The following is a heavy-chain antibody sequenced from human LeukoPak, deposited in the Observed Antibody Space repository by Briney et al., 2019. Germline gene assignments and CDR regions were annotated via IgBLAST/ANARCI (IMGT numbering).Heavy chain of an antibody. J-gene: IGHJ5*02. CDR3: ARVLWFGELNWFDP. V-gene: IGHV4-61*02. D-gene: IGHD3-10*01. CDR1: GGSISSGSYY. CDR2: IYTSGST. Sequence: PSETLSLTCTVSGGSISSGSYYWSWIRQPAGKGLEWIGRIYTSGSTNYNPSLKSRVTISVDTSKNQFSLKLSSVTAADTAVYYCARVLWFGELNWFDPWGQGTLVTVSS.